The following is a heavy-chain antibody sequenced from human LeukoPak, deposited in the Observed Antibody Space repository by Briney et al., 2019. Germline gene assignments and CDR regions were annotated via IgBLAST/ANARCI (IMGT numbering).Heavy chain of an antibody. CDR1: GFTFSSYS. J-gene: IGHJ6*02. CDR3: ARDYYDFWSGYYLNLNYYYYGMDV. V-gene: IGHV3-21*01. D-gene: IGHD3-3*01. Sequence: GGSLRLSCAASGFTFSSYSMNWVRQAPGKGLEWVSSISSSSGYIYYADSVKGRFTISRDNAKNSLYLQMNSLRAEDTAVYYCARDYYDFWSGYYLNLNYYYYGMDVWGQGTTVTVSS. CDR2: ISSSSGYI.